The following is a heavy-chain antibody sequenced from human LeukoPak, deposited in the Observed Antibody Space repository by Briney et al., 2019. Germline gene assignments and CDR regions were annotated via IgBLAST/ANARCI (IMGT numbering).Heavy chain of an antibody. CDR1: GFTFSSYG. J-gene: IGHJ4*02. V-gene: IGHV3-23*01. CDR2: ISGSGGST. D-gene: IGHD3-22*01. CDR3: ARATYYYDSSGYYHFDY. Sequence: GGSLRLSCAASGFTFSSYGMSWVRQAPGKGLEWVSGISGSGGSTYYADSVKGRFTISRDNSKNTLYLQMNSLRAEDTAVYYCARATYYYDSSGYYHFDYWGQGTLVTVSS.